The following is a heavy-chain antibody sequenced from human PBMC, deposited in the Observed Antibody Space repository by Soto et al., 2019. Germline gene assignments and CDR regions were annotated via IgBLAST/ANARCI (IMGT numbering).Heavy chain of an antibody. CDR1: GFSFSSYA. J-gene: IGHJ4*02. CDR3: AKVVDYDSTGYYSHLDH. D-gene: IGHD3-22*01. Sequence: EVQLLESGGGLVQPGGSLRLSSAACGFSFSSYALTWFRKAPGKGLEWVSVIGASGSSTFHADSVKGRFTISRDNSKNTLFLQMNSLRAEDTAVYYCAKVVDYDSTGYYSHLDHWGQGTLVTVSS. V-gene: IGHV3-23*01. CDR2: IGASGSST.